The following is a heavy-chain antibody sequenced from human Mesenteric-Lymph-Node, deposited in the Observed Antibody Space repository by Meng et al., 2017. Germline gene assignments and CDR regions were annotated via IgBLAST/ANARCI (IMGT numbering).Heavy chain of an antibody. CDR3: VRGDWFDP. Sequence: QVQLVQSGSELKKPGASVKVSCKDFGYTLTTYAMNWVRQAPGKGFEWMGWINTNTGNPTYAQGFTGRFVFSLDTSVNMAYLQITSLKAEDTAVYYCVRGDWFDPWGQGTLVTVSS. CDR1: GYTLTTYA. J-gene: IGHJ5*02. CDR2: INTNTGNP. V-gene: IGHV7-4-1*04.